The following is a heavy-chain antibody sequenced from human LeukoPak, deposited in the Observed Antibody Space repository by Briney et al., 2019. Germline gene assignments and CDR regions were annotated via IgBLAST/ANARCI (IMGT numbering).Heavy chain of an antibody. CDR3: ARDFGNSGYAFDI. CDR1: GYTFTSYG. J-gene: IGHJ3*02. CDR2: INSNTGNP. D-gene: IGHD4-23*01. Sequence: ASVKVSCKASGYTFTSYGISWVRQAPGQGLEWMGWINSNTGNPTYAQGFTGRFVFSLDTSVSTAYLQISSLKAEDTAVYYCARDFGNSGYAFDIWGQGTMVTVSS. V-gene: IGHV7-4-1*02.